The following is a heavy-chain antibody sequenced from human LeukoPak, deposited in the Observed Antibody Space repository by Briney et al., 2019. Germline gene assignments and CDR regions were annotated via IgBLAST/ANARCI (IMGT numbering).Heavy chain of an antibody. D-gene: IGHD3-22*01. Sequence: GGSLRLSGAASGFTFSSYGMHWVRQAPGKGLEWVATIKPDGSAQYYVDSVKGRFTISRDNAKNSLFLQINSLRAEDTAVYYCANGGTYSSGPWGQGTLVTVSS. V-gene: IGHV3-7*01. CDR2: IKPDGSAQ. CDR1: GFTFSSYG. CDR3: ANGGTYSSGP. J-gene: IGHJ5*02.